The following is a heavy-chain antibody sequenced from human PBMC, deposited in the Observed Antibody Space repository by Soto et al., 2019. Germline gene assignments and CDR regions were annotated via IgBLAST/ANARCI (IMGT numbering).Heavy chain of an antibody. CDR3: ARQKLGYWYFDL. CDR1: GGSISSYY. D-gene: IGHD7-27*01. V-gene: IGHV4-59*08. CDR2: IYYSGST. Sequence: SETLSLTCTVSGGSISSYYWSWIRQPPGKGLEWIGYIYYSGSTNYNPSLKSRVTISVDTSKNQFSLKLSSVTAADTAVYYCARQKLGYWYFDLWGRGTLVTVSS. J-gene: IGHJ2*01.